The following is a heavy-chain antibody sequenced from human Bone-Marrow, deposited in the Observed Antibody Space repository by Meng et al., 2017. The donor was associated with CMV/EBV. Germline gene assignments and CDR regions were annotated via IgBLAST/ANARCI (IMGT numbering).Heavy chain of an antibody. CDR3: AKEGAGGKQQLVRNSPLDY. V-gene: IGHV3-7*01. J-gene: IGHJ4*02. CDR2: IKQDGSEK. D-gene: IGHD6-13*01. CDR1: GFTSRSYW. Sequence: GESLKISCAASGFTSRSYWMRWVRQAPGKGLEWVANIKQDGSEKYYVDSVKGRFTISRDNAKNTLYLQMNSLRAEDTAVYYCAKEGAGGKQQLVRNSPLDYWGQGTLVTVSS.